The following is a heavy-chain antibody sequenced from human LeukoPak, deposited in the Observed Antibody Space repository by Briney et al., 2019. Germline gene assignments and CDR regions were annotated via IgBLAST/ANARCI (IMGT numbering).Heavy chain of an antibody. V-gene: IGHV1-2*02. CDR2: INPNSGGT. J-gene: IGHJ6*02. CDR3: AVWPLHYGMDV. D-gene: IGHD2-21*01. CDR1: GYTFTGYY. Sequence: ASVKVSCKASGYTFTGYYMHWVRQAPGQGLEWMGWINPNSGGTNYAQKFQGRVTMTRNTSISTAYMELSSLRSEDTAVYYCAVWPLHYGMDVWGQGTTVTVSS.